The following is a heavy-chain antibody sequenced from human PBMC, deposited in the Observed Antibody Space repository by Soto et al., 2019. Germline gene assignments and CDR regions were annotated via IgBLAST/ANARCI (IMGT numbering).Heavy chain of an antibody. Sequence: SGPTLVNPTQTLTLTCTFSGFSLSTGRMCLTWIRQPPGKALEWLALIDSDGDKYFSTSLKTRLTISKDTSKNQVVLTMTNMDPVDTATYYCARIQGTRLAPTDSWSQGTLVTVSS. J-gene: IGHJ4*02. CDR2: IDSDGDK. D-gene: IGHD3-16*01. CDR3: ARIQGTRLAPTDS. V-gene: IGHV2-70*01. CDR1: GFSLSTGRMC.